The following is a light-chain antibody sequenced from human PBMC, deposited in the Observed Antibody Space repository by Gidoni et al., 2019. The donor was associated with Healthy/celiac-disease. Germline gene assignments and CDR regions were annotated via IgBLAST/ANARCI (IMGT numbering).Light chain of an antibody. CDR3: QQYNNWLFT. Sequence: EIVMTQSPATLSVSPGVRATRSCRASPSVSSNLAWYQQKPGQAPRLLIYGSSTRATGIPARFSVSGSGTAFTLTIISLQSEDFALYFCQQYNNWLFTFGPGTKVDIK. CDR1: PSVSSN. J-gene: IGKJ3*01. CDR2: GSS. V-gene: IGKV3-15*01.